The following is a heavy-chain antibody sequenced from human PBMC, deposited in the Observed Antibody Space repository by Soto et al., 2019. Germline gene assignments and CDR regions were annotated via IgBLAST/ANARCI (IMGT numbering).Heavy chain of an antibody. CDR2: IIPIFGTA. CDR3: ARAGGYSGYDYYYGMDV. J-gene: IGHJ6*02. Sequence: QVQLVQSGAEVKKPGSSVKVSCKASGGTFSSYAISWVRQAPGQGLEWMGGIIPIFGTANYAQKFQGRVTITSDESASTAYMELSSLRSEDTAVYYCARAGGYSGYDYYYGMDVWGQGTTVTVSS. D-gene: IGHD5-12*01. CDR1: GGTFSSYA. V-gene: IGHV1-69*01.